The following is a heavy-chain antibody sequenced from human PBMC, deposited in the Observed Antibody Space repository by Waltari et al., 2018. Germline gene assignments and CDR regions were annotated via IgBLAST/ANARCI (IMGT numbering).Heavy chain of an antibody. Sequence: QVQLQQWGAGLLKPSETLSLTCAVYGGSFSGYYWSWIRQPPGKGLEWIGEINHSGSTNENPSLKSRVTRAGDTSKNQFSLKLSAVTAADAAVYYCARAIVATIGPGAFDIWGQGTMVTVSS. CDR2: INHSGST. D-gene: IGHD5-12*01. CDR3: ARAIVATIGPGAFDI. CDR1: GGSFSGYY. J-gene: IGHJ3*02. V-gene: IGHV4-34*01.